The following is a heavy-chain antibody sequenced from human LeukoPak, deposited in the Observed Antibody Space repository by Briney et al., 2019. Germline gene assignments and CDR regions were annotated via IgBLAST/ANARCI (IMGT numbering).Heavy chain of an antibody. Sequence: SETLSLTCTVSGGSISSSSYYWGWIRQPPGKGLEWIGTIYYSGTTYYNPSLKSRVTISVDKSKNQFSLKLSSVTAADTAVYYCARQGLYPDDAFDIWGQGTMVTVSS. CDR1: GGSISSSSYY. CDR3: ARQGLYPDDAFDI. V-gene: IGHV4-39*07. CDR2: IYYSGTT. J-gene: IGHJ3*02. D-gene: IGHD2-15*01.